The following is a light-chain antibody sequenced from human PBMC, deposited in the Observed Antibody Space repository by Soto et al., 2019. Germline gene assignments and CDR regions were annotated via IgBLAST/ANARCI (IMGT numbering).Light chain of an antibody. V-gene: IGKV2-28*01. J-gene: IGKJ2*01. CDR2: LGS. CDR1: QSLLHSNGYNY. Sequence: DIVMTQSPLSLPVTPGEPASISCRSSQSLLHSNGYNYLDWYLQKPGQSPQLLIYLGSNRASGAPDRFSGSGSGTDVTLKISRVEAEDVGVYYCMQALQTPYTFGQGTKLEIK. CDR3: MQALQTPYT.